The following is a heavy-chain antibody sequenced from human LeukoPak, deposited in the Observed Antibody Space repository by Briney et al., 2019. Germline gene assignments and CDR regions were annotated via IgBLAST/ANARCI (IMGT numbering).Heavy chain of an antibody. CDR1: GYTFTGYY. Sequence: EASVKVSCKASGYTFTGYYMHWVRQAPGQGLEWMGWINPNSGGTNYAQKFQGRVTTTRDTSISTAYMELSRLRSDDTAGYYCAREIITDRSTSNPTGDWGQGTLVTVSS. CDR2: INPNSGGT. D-gene: IGHD2-2*01. CDR3: AREIITDRSTSNPTGD. V-gene: IGHV1-2*02. J-gene: IGHJ4*02.